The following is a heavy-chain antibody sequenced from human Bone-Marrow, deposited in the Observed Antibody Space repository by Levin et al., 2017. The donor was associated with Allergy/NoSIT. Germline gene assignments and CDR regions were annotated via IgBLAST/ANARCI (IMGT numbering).Heavy chain of an antibody. V-gene: IGHV3-7*01. CDR1: GFTFNNHW. CDR2: IKQDGSQQ. Sequence: GGSLRLSCEASGFTFNNHWMSWVRQAPGKGLEWVANIKQDGSQQFYVDSVTGRFTISRDNAENSVYLQMTSLRADDTAVYYCARDSTKLIVPKQAFDRWGQGTLVTVSS. D-gene: IGHD2-8*01. J-gene: IGHJ3*01. CDR3: ARDSTKLIVPKQAFDR.